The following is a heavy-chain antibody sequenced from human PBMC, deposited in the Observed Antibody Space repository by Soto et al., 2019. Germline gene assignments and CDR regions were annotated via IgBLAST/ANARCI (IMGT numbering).Heavy chain of an antibody. D-gene: IGHD3-10*01. J-gene: IGHJ4*02. CDR3: AKDRDYYGSGASDY. V-gene: IGHV3-23*01. Sequence: EVQLLESGGGLVQPGGSLRLSCAASGFTFSSYAMNWVRQAPGKGLEWVSAISGSGGSTYYADSVKGRFTISRDNSKNTLYLQLNSLRAEDTAVYYCAKDRDYYGSGASDYWGQGTLVTVSS. CDR1: GFTFSSYA. CDR2: ISGSGGST.